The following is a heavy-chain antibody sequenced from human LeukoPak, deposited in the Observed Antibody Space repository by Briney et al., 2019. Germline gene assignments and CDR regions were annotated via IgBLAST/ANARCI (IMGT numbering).Heavy chain of an antibody. V-gene: IGHV3-7*01. CDR2: IKQDGSEK. CDR1: GFTFSSYW. J-gene: IGHJ4*02. CDR3: ARDPLYYDFWSGYKVDY. Sequence: GGSLRLSCAASGFTFSSYWMSWVRQAPGKGLEWVANIKQDGSEKYYVDSVKGRFTISRDNAKNSLYLQMNSLRAEDTAVYYCARDPLYYDFWSGYKVDYWGQGTLVTVSS. D-gene: IGHD3-3*01.